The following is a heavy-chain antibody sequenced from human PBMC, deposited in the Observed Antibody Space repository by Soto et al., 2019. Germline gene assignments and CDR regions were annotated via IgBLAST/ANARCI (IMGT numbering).Heavy chain of an antibody. CDR2: INHSGST. V-gene: IGHV4-34*01. D-gene: IGHD3-16*01. CDR1: GGSFSGYY. J-gene: IGHJ4*02. Sequence: SETLSLTCAVYGGSFSGYYWSWIRQPPGKGLEWIGEINHSGSTNYNPSLKSRVTMSVDTSKNQFSLKLSSVTAADTAVYYCARAWGGVPDYWGQGTLVTVSS. CDR3: ARAWGGVPDY.